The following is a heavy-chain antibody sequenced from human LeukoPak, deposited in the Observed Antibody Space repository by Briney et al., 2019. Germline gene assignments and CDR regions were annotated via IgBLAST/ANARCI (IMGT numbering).Heavy chain of an antibody. CDR3: ARAGPNILLQPLLMGGFDY. CDR1: GDSVSTNNGA. CDR2: TYYRSYRSAWLS. V-gene: IGHV6-1*01. Sequence: SQTLSLTCAISGDSVSTNNGAWNWIRQSPSGGLEWLGRTYYRSYRSAWLSDYAISVRSRITITPDTSQNQFSLQLSSMTPEDTAVYYCARAGPNILLQPLLMGGFDYWGQGALVTVSS. J-gene: IGHJ4*02. D-gene: IGHD3-22*01.